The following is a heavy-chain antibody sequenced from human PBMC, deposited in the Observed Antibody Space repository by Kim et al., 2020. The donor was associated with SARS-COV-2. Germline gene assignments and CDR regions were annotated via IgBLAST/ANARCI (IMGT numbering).Heavy chain of an antibody. CDR3: AREIAAAGSYYYYYGMDV. Sequence: GGSLRLSCAASGFTFSSYSMNWVRQAPGKGLEWVSSISSSSSYIYYADSVKGRFTISRDNAKNSLYLQMNSLRAEDTAVYYCAREIAAAGSYYYYYGMDVWGQGTTVTVSS. V-gene: IGHV3-21*01. J-gene: IGHJ6*02. CDR1: GFTFSSYS. D-gene: IGHD6-13*01. CDR2: ISSSSSYI.